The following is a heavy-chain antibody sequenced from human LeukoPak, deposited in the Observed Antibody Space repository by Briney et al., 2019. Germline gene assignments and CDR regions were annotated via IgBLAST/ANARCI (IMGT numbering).Heavy chain of an antibody. CDR2: ISGSGGST. Sequence: GGSLRLSCAASGFTFSSYAMSWVRQAPGKGLEWVSAISGSGGSTYYADSVKGRSTISRDNSKNTLYLQMNSLRAEDTAVYYCAKVFSVVVVPAAIHFDYWGQGTLVTVSS. V-gene: IGHV3-23*01. D-gene: IGHD2-2*01. J-gene: IGHJ4*02. CDR3: AKVFSVVVVPAAIHFDY. CDR1: GFTFSSYA.